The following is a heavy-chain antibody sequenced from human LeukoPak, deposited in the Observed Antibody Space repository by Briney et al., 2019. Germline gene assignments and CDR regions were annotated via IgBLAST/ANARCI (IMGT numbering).Heavy chain of an antibody. D-gene: IGHD3-22*01. J-gene: IGHJ4*02. CDR1: GFTFSSYA. CDR2: ISGRGGST. V-gene: IGHV3-23*01. CDR3: AKSLGVTMIVVVNLFDY. Sequence: PGGSLRLSCAASGFTFSSYAMSWVRQAPGKGLEWVSAISGRGGSTYYADSVKGRFTISRDNSKNTLYLQINSLRAEDAAVYYCAKSLGVTMIVVVNLFDYWGQGTLVTVSS.